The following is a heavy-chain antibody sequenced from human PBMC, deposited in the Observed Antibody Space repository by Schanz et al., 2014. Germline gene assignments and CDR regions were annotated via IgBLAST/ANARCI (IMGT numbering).Heavy chain of an antibody. V-gene: IGHV3-53*01. CDR1: GFSVSTNY. D-gene: IGHD5-12*01. CDR3: ARDEGREGYNLAFDV. CDR2: IYIHSVST. J-gene: IGHJ3*01. Sequence: EVQLVESGGGPMQPGGSLRLSCAVSGFSVSTNYMSWVRQAPGKGLEWVSTIYIHSVSTNYADSVKGRFIISRDSSKNTLFLQMNSLRAEDTAVYFCARDEGREGYNLAFDVWGQGTLVTVSS.